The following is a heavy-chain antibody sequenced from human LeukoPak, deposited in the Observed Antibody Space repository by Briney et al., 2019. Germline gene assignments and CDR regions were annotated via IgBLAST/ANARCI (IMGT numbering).Heavy chain of an antibody. CDR1: GFTFSSYA. CDR2: ISYDGSNK. J-gene: IGHJ5*02. D-gene: IGHD6-19*01. CDR3: AREEQWLVRNWFDP. Sequence: GGSLRLSCAASGFTFSSYAMHWVRQAPGKGLEWVAVISYDGSNKYYADSVKGRFTISRDNSKNTLYLQMNSLRAEDTAVYYCAREEQWLVRNWFDPWGQGTLVTVSS. V-gene: IGHV3-30-3*01.